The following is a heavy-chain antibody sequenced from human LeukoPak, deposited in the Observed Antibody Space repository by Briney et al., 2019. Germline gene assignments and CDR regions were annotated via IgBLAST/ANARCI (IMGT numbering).Heavy chain of an antibody. D-gene: IGHD4-17*01. CDR3: ASGSTTVTHRWGFAP. Sequence: PGGSLRLSCAASGFTFSSYWMTWVRQAPGKGLEWVANIKQQGSEKYYVDFAEGRFTISRDNAKNSLYLQMNSLRAEDTAMYYCASGSTTVTHRWGFAPWGQGPLVTVSS. CDR1: GFTFSSYW. V-gene: IGHV3-7*01. J-gene: IGHJ5*02. CDR2: IKQQGSEK.